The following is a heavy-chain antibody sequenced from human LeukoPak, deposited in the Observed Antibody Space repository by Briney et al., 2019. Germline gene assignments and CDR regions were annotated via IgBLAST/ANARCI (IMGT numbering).Heavy chain of an antibody. D-gene: IGHD3-22*01. CDR1: GGTFSSYA. Sequence: SVKVSCKASGGTFSSYAISWVRQAPGQGLEWMGRIIPILGIANYARKFQGRVTITADKSTSTAYMELSSLRSEDTAVYYCANTILYYDSSGYWNWGQGTLVTVSS. V-gene: IGHV1-69*04. J-gene: IGHJ4*02. CDR2: IIPILGIA. CDR3: ANTILYYDSSGYWN.